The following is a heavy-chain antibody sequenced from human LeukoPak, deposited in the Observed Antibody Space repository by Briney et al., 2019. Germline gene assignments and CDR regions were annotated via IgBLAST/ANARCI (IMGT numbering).Heavy chain of an antibody. V-gene: IGHV3-33*01. CDR3: ARGQLTGYSSGWYGY. CDR2: IWYDGSNK. J-gene: IGHJ4*02. CDR1: GLTFSSYG. Sequence: GGSLRLSCAASGLTFSSYGMHWVRQAPGKGLEWVAVIWYDGSNKYYADSVKGRFTISRDNSKNTLYLQMNSLRAEDTAVYYCARGQLTGYSSGWYGYWGQGTLVTVSS. D-gene: IGHD6-19*01.